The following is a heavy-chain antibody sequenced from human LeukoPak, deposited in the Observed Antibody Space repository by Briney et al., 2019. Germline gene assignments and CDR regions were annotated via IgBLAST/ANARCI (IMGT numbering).Heavy chain of an antibody. Sequence: GGSLRLSCAASGFTFKTYWMRWVRQAPGKGLVWVSHSNSDGSSTSYADSVRGRFTISRDNAKNTLYLQMNSLRAEDTAVYYCARDLKGPVNDVFDMWGQGTMVTVSS. D-gene: IGHD4-23*01. J-gene: IGHJ3*02. CDR1: GFTFKTYW. CDR2: SNSDGSST. V-gene: IGHV3-74*01. CDR3: ARDLKGPVNDVFDM.